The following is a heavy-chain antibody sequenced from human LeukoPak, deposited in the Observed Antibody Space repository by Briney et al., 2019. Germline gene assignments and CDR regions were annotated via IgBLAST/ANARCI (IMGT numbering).Heavy chain of an antibody. J-gene: IGHJ5*02. CDR3: ARVGTSLINWFDP. Sequence: ASVKVSCKASGFTFTSSAMQWVRQAPGQGLEWMGWISAYNGNTNYAQKLQGRVTMTTDTSTSTAYMELRSLRSDDTAVYYCARVGTSLINWFDPWGQGTLVTVSS. D-gene: IGHD2-2*01. CDR1: GFTFTSSA. CDR2: ISAYNGNT. V-gene: IGHV1-18*01.